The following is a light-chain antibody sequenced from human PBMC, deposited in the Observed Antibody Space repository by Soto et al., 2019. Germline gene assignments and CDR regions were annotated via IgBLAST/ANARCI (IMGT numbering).Light chain of an antibody. CDR2: DTS. V-gene: IGKV3-11*01. Sequence: EIVLTQSPATLSLSPGERATLSCRASQTVNSYLAWYQQKPGQAPRLLIYDTSNRATGIPARFSGSGSGTDFTLTITILEPEDFAVYYCQQRNRWPPIFTFGPGTKVDIK. CDR3: QQRNRWPPIFT. CDR1: QTVNSY. J-gene: IGKJ3*01.